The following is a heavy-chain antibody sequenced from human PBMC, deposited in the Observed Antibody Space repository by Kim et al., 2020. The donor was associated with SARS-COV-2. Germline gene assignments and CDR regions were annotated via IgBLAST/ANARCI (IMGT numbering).Heavy chain of an antibody. CDR1: GFTFGNYA. D-gene: IGHD5-12*01. J-gene: IGHJ6*02. CDR2: ISWNSGNR. Sequence: GGSLRLSCSASGFTFGNYAMHWVRQAPGKGLEWVSGISWNSGNRDYADSVKGRFTISRDNAKNSLYLQMNSLSAEDTALYYCAKPVATASPWYYYYGMDFWGQGTPVTVSS. CDR3: AKPVATASPWYYYYGMDF. V-gene: IGHV3-9*01.